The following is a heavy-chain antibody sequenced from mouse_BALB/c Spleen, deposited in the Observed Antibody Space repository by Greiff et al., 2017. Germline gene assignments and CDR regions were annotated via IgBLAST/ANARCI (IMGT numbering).Heavy chain of an antibody. Sequence: VQLQQSGPGLVAPSQSLSITCTVSGFSLTGYGVNWVRQPPGKGLEWLGMIWGDGSTDYNSALKSRLSISKDNSKSQVFLKMNSLQTDDTARYYCARCYYRYDAGAWFAYWGQGTLVTVSA. CDR1: GFSLTGYG. CDR2: IWGDGST. D-gene: IGHD2-14*01. CDR3: ARCYYRYDAGAWFAY. V-gene: IGHV2-6-7*01. J-gene: IGHJ3*01.